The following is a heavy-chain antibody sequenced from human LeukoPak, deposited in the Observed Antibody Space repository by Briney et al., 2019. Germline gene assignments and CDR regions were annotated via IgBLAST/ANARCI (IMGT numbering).Heavy chain of an antibody. CDR1: GGSISSYY. Sequence: SETLSLTCTVSGGSISSYYWSWIRQPAGKGREWIGRIYTSGSTNYNPSLKSRVTMSVDTSKNQFSLKLSSVTAADTAVYYCASSPLGSSWAYLNYWGQGTLVTVSS. CDR2: IYTSGST. D-gene: IGHD6-13*01. J-gene: IGHJ4*02. V-gene: IGHV4-4*07. CDR3: ASSPLGSSWAYLNY.